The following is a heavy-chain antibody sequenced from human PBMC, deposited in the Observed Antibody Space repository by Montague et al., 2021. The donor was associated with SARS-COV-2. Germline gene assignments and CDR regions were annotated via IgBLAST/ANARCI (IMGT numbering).Heavy chain of an antibody. D-gene: IGHD3-16*02. CDR3: ARHLTFGGVFVALDY. V-gene: IGHV4-39*01. CDR1: GASISSSDNS. Sequence: SETLSLTCTVSGASISSSDNSWGWIRQSPGKGLEWFGSIFYSGTTYFNPSLRSRIAISVDTSKNQFSLKVTSVTVADTAVYYCARHLTFGGVFVALDYWGQGTPVTVSS. J-gene: IGHJ4*03. CDR2: IFYSGTT.